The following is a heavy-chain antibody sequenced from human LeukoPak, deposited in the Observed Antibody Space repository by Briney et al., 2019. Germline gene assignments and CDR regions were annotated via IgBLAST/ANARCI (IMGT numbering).Heavy chain of an antibody. CDR1: GGSISSSSYY. Sequence: PSETLSLTCAVSGGSISSSSYYWGWIRQPPGKGLEWIGSIYYSGSTYYNPSLKSRVTISVDTSKNQFSLKLSSVTAADTAVYYCMVRETKTYYYYYMDVWGKGTTVTISS. D-gene: IGHD3-10*01. CDR2: IYYSGST. CDR3: MVRETKTYYYYYMDV. V-gene: IGHV4-39*01. J-gene: IGHJ6*03.